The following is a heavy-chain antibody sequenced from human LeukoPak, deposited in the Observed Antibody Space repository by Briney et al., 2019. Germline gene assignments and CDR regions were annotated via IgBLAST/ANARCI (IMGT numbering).Heavy chain of an antibody. D-gene: IGHD1-26*01. CDR2: IYYSGST. J-gene: IGHJ4*02. Sequence: SETLSLTCTVSGGSISSYYWSWIRQPPGKGLEWIGYIYYSGSTNYNPSLKSRVTISVDTSKNQFSLKMSSVTAADTAVYYCAGGGSYYSFYYFDYWGQGTLVTVSS. V-gene: IGHV4-59*08. CDR3: AGGGSYYSFYYFDY. CDR1: GGSISSYY.